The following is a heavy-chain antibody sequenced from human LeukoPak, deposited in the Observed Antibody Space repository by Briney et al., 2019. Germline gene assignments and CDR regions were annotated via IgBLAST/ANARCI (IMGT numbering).Heavy chain of an antibody. CDR2: ISYDGSDK. D-gene: IGHD3-3*01. V-gene: IGHV3-30*03. J-gene: IGHJ4*02. CDR1: GFTFSSYG. Sequence: GGSLRLSCAASGFTFSSYGMHWVRQAPGKGLEWVAVISYDGSDKYYADSVKGRFTISRDNTKNSLFLEVNSLRAEDTAVYYCATGWSHHDYWGQGTLVTVSS. CDR3: ATGWSHHDY.